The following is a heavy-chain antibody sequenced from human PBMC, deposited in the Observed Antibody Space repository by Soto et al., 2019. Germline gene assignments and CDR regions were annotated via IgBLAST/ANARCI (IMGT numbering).Heavy chain of an antibody. D-gene: IGHD3-22*01. V-gene: IGHV5-51*01. Sequence: GGALKISCKGFGYSFNSLWVGWVRQMPGKGLDWMGIIYPDDSDTRYSPSFQGQVTISADKSISTAYLQWSSLKASDTAMYYCARRGNYYDSSGYSSSAFDIWGQGTMVTVSS. CDR3: ARRGNYYDSSGYSSSAFDI. CDR1: GYSFNSLW. J-gene: IGHJ3*02. CDR2: IYPDDSDT.